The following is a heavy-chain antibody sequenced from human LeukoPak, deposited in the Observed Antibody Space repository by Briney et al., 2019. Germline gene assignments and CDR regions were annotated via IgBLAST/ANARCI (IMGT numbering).Heavy chain of an antibody. Sequence: GASVKVSCKASGYTFTSYDINWVRQATGQGLEWMGWMNPNSGNTGYAQKFQGRVTMTRNTSISTAYMELSSLRSEDTAVYYCARVGGYCSSTSCYIYWGYYYYYYMDVWGKGTTVTVSS. CDR3: ARVGGYCSSTSCYIYWGYYYYYYMDV. D-gene: IGHD2-2*03. CDR1: GYTFTSYD. J-gene: IGHJ6*03. CDR2: MNPNSGNT. V-gene: IGHV1-8*01.